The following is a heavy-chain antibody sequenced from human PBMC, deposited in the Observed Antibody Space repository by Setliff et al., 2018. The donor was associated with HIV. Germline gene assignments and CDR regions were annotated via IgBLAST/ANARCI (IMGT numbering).Heavy chain of an antibody. CDR3: ARGSYRGSGFFVRYFDF. Sequence: SETLSLTCTVSGGSISSSGSYWGWIRQPPGKGLEWIGTIYYSGSTYYNPSLKSRVTISVDTSKNQFFLRLTSVTAADTAVYYCARGSYRGSGFFVRYFDFWGQGSLVTVSS. CDR2: IYYSGST. V-gene: IGHV4-39*01. J-gene: IGHJ4*02. D-gene: IGHD3-3*01. CDR1: GGSISSSGSY.